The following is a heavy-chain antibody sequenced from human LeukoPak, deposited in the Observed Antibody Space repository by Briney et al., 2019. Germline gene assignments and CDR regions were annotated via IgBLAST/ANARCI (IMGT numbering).Heavy chain of an antibody. CDR2: ISAYNGNT. CDR3: ARDARDYYDSSD. D-gene: IGHD3-22*01. Sequence: ASVKVSXKASGYTFTSYGISWVRQAPGQGLEWMGWISAYNGNTNYAQKLQGRVTMTTDTSTSTAYMELRSLRSDDTAVYYCARDARDYYDSSDRGQGTLVTVSS. V-gene: IGHV1-18*01. CDR1: GYTFTSYG. J-gene: IGHJ4*02.